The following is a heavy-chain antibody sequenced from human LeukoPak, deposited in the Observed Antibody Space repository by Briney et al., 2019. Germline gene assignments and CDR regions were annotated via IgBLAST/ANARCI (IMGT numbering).Heavy chain of an antibody. J-gene: IGHJ5*02. V-gene: IGHV4-39*01. CDR3: TRPLLGVVGAFDP. D-gene: IGHD2-21*01. CDR2: ICNTGDT. CDR1: TGSISGSYYC. Sequence: SETLSLTCTVSTGSISGSYYCWGWIRQPPGRGLEWIGSICNTGDTYYNTSLKSRVTISVDTSKNQFSLKLNSVTAADTAVYYCTRPLLGVVGAFDPWGQGTLVTVSS.